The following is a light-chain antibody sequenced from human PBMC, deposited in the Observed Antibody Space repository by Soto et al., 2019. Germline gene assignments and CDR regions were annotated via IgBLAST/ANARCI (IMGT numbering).Light chain of an antibody. J-gene: IGKJ4*01. V-gene: IGKV1-5*01. CDR2: EAS. CDR3: QQYNDYYLT. CDR1: QSISSW. Sequence: DIQMTQSPSTLSPSLGDRVTITCRASQSISSWLAWYQQKPGKAPKLLIYEASTLQSGIPSRFSGTGSGTEFTLTISSLQPDDIATYYCQQYNDYYLTFGGGTKVDIK.